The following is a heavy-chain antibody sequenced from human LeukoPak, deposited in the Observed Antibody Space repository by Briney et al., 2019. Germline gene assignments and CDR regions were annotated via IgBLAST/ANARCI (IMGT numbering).Heavy chain of an antibody. D-gene: IGHD4-17*01. J-gene: IGHJ4*02. CDR3: ATRRPPGANYGDYADGLY. Sequence: SGTLSLTCAVSGGSIGSSNWWSWVRQPPGKGLEWIGEIYHSGSTNYNPSLKSRVTISVDKSKNQFSLKLSSVTAADTAVYYCATRRPPGANYGDYADGLYWGQGTLVTVSS. V-gene: IGHV4-4*02. CDR1: GGSIGSSNW. CDR2: IYHSGST.